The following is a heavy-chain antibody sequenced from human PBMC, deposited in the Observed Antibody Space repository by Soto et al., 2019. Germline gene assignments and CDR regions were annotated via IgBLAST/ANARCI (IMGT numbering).Heavy chain of an antibody. J-gene: IGHJ5*02. CDR1: GYSFTSYW. D-gene: IGHD2-15*01. V-gene: IGHV5-10-1*01. CDR2: IDPSDSYT. CDR3: ARWGYCSGGSCYGFDP. Sequence: EVQLVQSGAEVKKPGESLRISCKGSGYSFTSYWISWVRQMPGKGLEWMGRIDPSDSYTNYSPSFQGHVTISADKSISTAYLQWGSLKASDTAMYYCARWGYCSGGSCYGFDPWGQGTLVTVSS.